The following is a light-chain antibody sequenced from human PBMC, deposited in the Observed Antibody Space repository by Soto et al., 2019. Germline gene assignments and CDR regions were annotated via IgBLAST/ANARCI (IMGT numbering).Light chain of an antibody. Sequence: DIQMTQSPSSLSASVGDRVTITCRSSQNIGYYLNWYQQRPGRAPKLLIYATSSFQSGVPSRFSGSGSGTDFTLTISSLQPEDFATYFCQQSHSTPLSFGGGTKVEIK. CDR1: QNIGYY. CDR3: QQSHSTPLS. CDR2: ATS. V-gene: IGKV1-39*01. J-gene: IGKJ4*01.